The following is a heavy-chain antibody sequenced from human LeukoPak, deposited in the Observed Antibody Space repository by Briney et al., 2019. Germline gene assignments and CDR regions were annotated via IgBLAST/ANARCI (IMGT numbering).Heavy chain of an antibody. V-gene: IGHV3-23*01. CDR3: AKAWALTYLGGVDS. J-gene: IGHJ4*02. CDR2: LSGTGGNT. D-gene: IGHD2-21*02. Sequence: GGSLRLSCAASAFTFSSYAMAWVRQAPGKGLEWVSTLSGTGGNTYYADSVRGRFTISRDNSKNTLYLQMNSLRAEDMAVYYCAKAWALTYLGGVDSWGQGTLVTVSS. CDR1: AFTFSSYA.